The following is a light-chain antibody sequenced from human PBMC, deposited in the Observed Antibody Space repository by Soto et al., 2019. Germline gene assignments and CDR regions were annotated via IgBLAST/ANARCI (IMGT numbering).Light chain of an antibody. Sequence: DIQMTQSPSTLSGSVGDRVTITCRASQTISSWLAWYQQKPGKAPKLLIYKASTLKSGVPSRFSGSGPGTEFTLTISSLQPDDFATYHCQHYNSYSEAFGQGTKVDIK. CDR2: KAS. CDR3: QHYNSYSEA. J-gene: IGKJ1*01. CDR1: QTISSW. V-gene: IGKV1-5*03.